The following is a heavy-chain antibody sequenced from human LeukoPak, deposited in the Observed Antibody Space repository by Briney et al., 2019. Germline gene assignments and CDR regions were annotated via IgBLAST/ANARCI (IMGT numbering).Heavy chain of an antibody. D-gene: IGHD2-21*01. V-gene: IGHV4-4*09. Sequence: TSETLSLTCTVSGVSMSAYQWSWVRQSPEKGLEWIGCINTKGETSYNPSLKSRVTTSVDTSKSQFSLRLTSVTAADTAAYYCATSNDAKIAPFDHWGQGAPVTVSS. CDR2: INTKGET. CDR1: GVSMSAYQ. CDR3: ATSNDAKIAPFDH. J-gene: IGHJ4*02.